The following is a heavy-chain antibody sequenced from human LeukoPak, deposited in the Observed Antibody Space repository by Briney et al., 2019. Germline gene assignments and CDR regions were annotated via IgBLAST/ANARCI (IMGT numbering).Heavy chain of an antibody. CDR2: VKSKIEGGTT. Sequence: GGSLRLSCAASGFTFNDAWMNWVRQAPGKGLEWVGHVKSKIEGGTTDYAAPVKGRFTISRDDSKNTLSLQMNSLKTEDSALYYCTTTYYDSGGYYFEYWGQGTLVTVSS. CDR1: GFTFNDAW. D-gene: IGHD3-22*01. CDR3: TTTYYDSGGYYFEY. V-gene: IGHV3-15*01. J-gene: IGHJ4*02.